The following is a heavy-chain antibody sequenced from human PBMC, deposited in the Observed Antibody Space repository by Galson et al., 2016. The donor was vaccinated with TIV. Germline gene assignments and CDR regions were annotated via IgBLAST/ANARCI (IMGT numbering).Heavy chain of an antibody. CDR1: GGSVSRGTYY. CDR3: ARGGRDGYNYVPEKPIDT. CDR2: VYYNGKT. D-gene: IGHD5-24*01. Sequence: SETLSLTCSVSGGSVSRGTYYWSWLRQSPGKRLEWIGYVYYNGKTNYNPPPKSRVTISLDTSKTQFSLKLSSVTAADTAVYYCARGGRDGYNYVPEKPIDTWGQGTLVTVSS. V-gene: IGHV4-61*01. J-gene: IGHJ5*02.